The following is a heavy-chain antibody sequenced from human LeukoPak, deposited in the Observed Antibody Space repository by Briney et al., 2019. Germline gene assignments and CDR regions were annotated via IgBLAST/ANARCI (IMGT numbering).Heavy chain of an antibody. CDR2: INPNSGGT. CDR1: GYTFTGYY. CDR3: ARDVRGGSSWFDAFDI. J-gene: IGHJ3*02. D-gene: IGHD6-13*01. V-gene: IGHV1-2*02. Sequence: GASVKVSCKASGYTFTGYYMHWVRQAPGQGLEWMGWINPNSGGTNYAQKFQGRVTMTRDTSISTAYMELSRLRSDDTAVYYCARDVRGGSSWFDAFDIWGQGTMVTVSS.